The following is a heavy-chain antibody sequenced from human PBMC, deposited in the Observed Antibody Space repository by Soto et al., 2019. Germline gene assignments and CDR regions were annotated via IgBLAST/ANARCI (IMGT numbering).Heavy chain of an antibody. J-gene: IGHJ4*02. CDR1: GFSLTTSGVG. V-gene: IGHV2-5*02. Sequence: QITLKESGTTLVKPTQTLTLTCTFSGFSLTTSGVGVGWIRQPPGKALEWLALIYWDDDKRYSPSLKLRLTIAKDPSRNQVVLTMTNMDPVDTATSFFAHRLTLNTTCKYGRFDYCGQGTLVTVSS. CDR3: AHRLTLNTTCKYGRFDY. CDR2: IYWDDDK. D-gene: IGHD3-22*01.